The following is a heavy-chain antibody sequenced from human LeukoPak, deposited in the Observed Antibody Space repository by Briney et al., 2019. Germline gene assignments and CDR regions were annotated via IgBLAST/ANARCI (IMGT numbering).Heavy chain of an antibody. J-gene: IGHJ4*02. CDR3: ARTRNYGFDC. CDR1: GFTFSSYE. CDR2: ISSSGTAI. Sequence: PGGSPRLSCAASGFTFSSYEMNWVRQAPGKGLEWVSYISSSGTAIFYADSVKGRFTISRDNAKNSLFLQMNSLRAEDTAVYYCARTRNYGFDCWGQGTLVTVSS. V-gene: IGHV3-48*03. D-gene: IGHD1-7*01.